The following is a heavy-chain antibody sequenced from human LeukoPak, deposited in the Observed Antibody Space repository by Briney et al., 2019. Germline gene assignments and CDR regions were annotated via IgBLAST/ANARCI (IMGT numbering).Heavy chain of an antibody. J-gene: IGHJ4*02. V-gene: IGHV1-2*02. D-gene: IGHD1-26*01. CDR1: GYTFTGYY. CDR3: ARELYSGSYYAPILDY. CDR2: INPNSGGT. Sequence: ASVKVSCKGSGYTFTGYYMHWVRQAPGQGLEWMGWINPNSGGTNYAQKFQGRVTMTRDTSISTAYMELSRLRSDDTAVYYCARELYSGSYYAPILDYWGQGTLVTVSS.